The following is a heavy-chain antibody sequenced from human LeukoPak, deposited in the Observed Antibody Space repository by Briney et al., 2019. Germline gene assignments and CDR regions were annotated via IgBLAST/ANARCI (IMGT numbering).Heavy chain of an antibody. Sequence: EGSLRLSCAASGFTFSSYEMNWVRQAPGKGLEWVSYISSSGSTIYYADSVKGRFTISRDNAKNSLYLQMNSLRAEDTAVYYCARAESSSWYYFDYWGQGTLVTVSS. D-gene: IGHD6-13*01. J-gene: IGHJ4*02. CDR2: ISSSGSTI. V-gene: IGHV3-48*03. CDR3: ARAESSSWYYFDY. CDR1: GFTFSSYE.